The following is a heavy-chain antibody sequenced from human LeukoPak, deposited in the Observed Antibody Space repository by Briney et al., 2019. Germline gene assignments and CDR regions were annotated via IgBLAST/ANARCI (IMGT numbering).Heavy chain of an antibody. Sequence: PSETLSLTCSVSGYSITSGYFWGWIRQPPGKALEWIGSIYHSGMTYYNPSLKSRVTISVDKSKNQFSLKLSSVTAADTAVYYCARVSCSSTSCYSRWFDPWGQGTLVTVSS. J-gene: IGHJ5*02. CDR1: GYSITSGYF. CDR2: IYHSGMT. CDR3: ARVSCSSTSCYSRWFDP. D-gene: IGHD2-2*01. V-gene: IGHV4-38-2*02.